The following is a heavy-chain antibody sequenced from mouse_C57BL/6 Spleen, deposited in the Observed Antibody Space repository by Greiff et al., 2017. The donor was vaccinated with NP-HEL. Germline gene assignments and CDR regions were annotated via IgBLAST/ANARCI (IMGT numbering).Heavy chain of an antibody. D-gene: IGHD1-1*01. Sequence: VQGVESGAELARPGASVKLSCKASGYTFTSYGISWVKQRTGQGLEWIGEIYPRSGNTYYNEKFKGKATLTADKSSSTAYMELRSLTSEDSAVYFCARLYYGSSPWYFDVWGTGTTVTVSS. V-gene: IGHV1-81*01. J-gene: IGHJ1*03. CDR1: GYTFTSYG. CDR3: ARLYYGSSPWYFDV. CDR2: IYPRSGNT.